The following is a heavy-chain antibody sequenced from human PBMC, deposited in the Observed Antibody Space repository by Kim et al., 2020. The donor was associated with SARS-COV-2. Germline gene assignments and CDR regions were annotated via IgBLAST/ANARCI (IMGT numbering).Heavy chain of an antibody. D-gene: IGHD4-17*01. CDR3: TTDRGGDYGYYYYGMDV. CDR2: IKSKTDGGTT. V-gene: IGHV3-15*01. Sequence: GGSLRLSCAASGFTFSNAWMSWVRQAPGKGLEWVGRIKSKTDGGTTDYAAPVKGRFTISRDDSKNTLYLQMNSLKTEDTAVYYCTTDRGGDYGYYYYGMDVWGQGTTVTVSS. J-gene: IGHJ6*02. CDR1: GFTFSNAW.